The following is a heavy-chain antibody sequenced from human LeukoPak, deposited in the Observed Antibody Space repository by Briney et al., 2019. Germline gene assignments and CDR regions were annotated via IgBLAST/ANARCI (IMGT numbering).Heavy chain of an antibody. Sequence: GGSLRLSCAASGFTFTDYYMTWIRQAPGKGLEWLSYISSSSTYTNYADSVKGRLTISRDNSKNTLYLQMNSLRAEDTAVYYCAKDAPTVLILFDYWGQGTLVTVSS. V-gene: IGHV3-11*05. CDR3: AKDAPTVLILFDY. CDR2: ISSSSTYT. CDR1: GFTFTDYY. J-gene: IGHJ4*02. D-gene: IGHD4-23*01.